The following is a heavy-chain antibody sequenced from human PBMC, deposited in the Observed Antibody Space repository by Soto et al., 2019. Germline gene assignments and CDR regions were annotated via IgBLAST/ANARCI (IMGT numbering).Heavy chain of an antibody. CDR3: AKDKDTTFSPQDY. Sequence: EVQLLESGGDLVQPGGSLRLSCAASGSTFTTYAMTWVRQAPGKGLEWVSAISGSGGSTYYADSVKGRFTISRDNSKNTLYLQMNSLRAEDTAVYYCAKDKDTTFSPQDYWGQGTLVTVSS. J-gene: IGHJ4*02. D-gene: IGHD2-15*01. CDR2: ISGSGGST. CDR1: GSTFTTYA. V-gene: IGHV3-23*01.